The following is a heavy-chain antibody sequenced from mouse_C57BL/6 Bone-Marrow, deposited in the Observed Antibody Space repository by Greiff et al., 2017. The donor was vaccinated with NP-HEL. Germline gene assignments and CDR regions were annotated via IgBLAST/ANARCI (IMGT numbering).Heavy chain of an antibody. Sequence: DVQLQESGAELVRPGASVKLSCTASGFNIKDDYMHWVKQRPEQGLEWIGWIDPENGDTEYASKFQGKATITADTSSNTAYLQLSSLTSEDTAVYYCTTGGYYPFAYWGQGTLVTVSA. D-gene: IGHD2-3*01. CDR3: TTGGYYPFAY. J-gene: IGHJ3*01. CDR1: GFNIKDDY. CDR2: IDPENGDT. V-gene: IGHV14-4*01.